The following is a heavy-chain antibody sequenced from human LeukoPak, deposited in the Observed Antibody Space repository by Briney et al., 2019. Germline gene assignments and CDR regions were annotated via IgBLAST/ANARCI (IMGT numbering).Heavy chain of an antibody. CDR2: ISGYNGNT. J-gene: IGHJ4*02. V-gene: IGHV1-18*04. CDR1: GYTFTSYG. D-gene: IGHD5-18*01. Sequence: GASVKVSCKASGYTFTSYGISWVRQAPGQGLEWMGWISGYNGNTNYAQKVQGRVNMTTDTSTSTAYMELRSLRSDDTAVYYCARAPHGYSYGYLDFWGQGSLVTVSS. CDR3: ARAPHGYSYGYLDF.